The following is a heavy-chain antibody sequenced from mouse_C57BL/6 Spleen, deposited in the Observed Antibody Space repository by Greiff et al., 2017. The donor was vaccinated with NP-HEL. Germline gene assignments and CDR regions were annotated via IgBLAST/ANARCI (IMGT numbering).Heavy chain of an antibody. CDR3: VGGVDY. Sequence: QVHVKQPGAELVKPGASVKLSCKASGYTFTSYWMHWVKQRPGQGLEWIGMIHPNSGSTNYNEKFKSKATLNVDKSSSTAYMQLSSLTSEDSAVYYCVGGVDYWGQGTTLTVSS. D-gene: IGHD1-1*02. V-gene: IGHV1-64*01. CDR1: GYTFTSYW. CDR2: IHPNSGST. J-gene: IGHJ2*01.